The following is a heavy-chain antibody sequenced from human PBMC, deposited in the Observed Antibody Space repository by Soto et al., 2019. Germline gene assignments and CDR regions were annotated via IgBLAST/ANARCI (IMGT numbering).Heavy chain of an antibody. CDR3: ATAAPYCSSVVCAFDI. CDR1: GYTFTSYG. J-gene: IGHJ3*02. CDR2: ISAYNGNT. Sequence: ASVKVSCKASGYTFTSYGISWVRQAPGQGLEWMGWISAYNGNTNYAQKLQGRVTMTTDTSTSTAYMELSSLRSEDTAVYYCATAAPYCSSVVCAFDIWGQGTMVTVSS. D-gene: IGHD2-2*01. V-gene: IGHV1-18*01.